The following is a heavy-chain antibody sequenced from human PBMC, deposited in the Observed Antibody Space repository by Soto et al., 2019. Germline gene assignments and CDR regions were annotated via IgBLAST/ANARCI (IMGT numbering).Heavy chain of an antibody. CDR2: IWYDGSNE. Sequence: QVQLVESGGGVVQPGRSLTLSCAASGFTFSSYGMNWVRQAPGKGLEWVALIWYDGSNEYYVDSVKGRFTISRDDSRNTLTLQMNSLRPEDTAVYYCARALPPSMVRGFDYWGQGTLVTVSP. J-gene: IGHJ4*02. CDR3: ARALPPSMVRGFDY. D-gene: IGHD3-10*01. CDR1: GFTFSSYG. V-gene: IGHV3-33*01.